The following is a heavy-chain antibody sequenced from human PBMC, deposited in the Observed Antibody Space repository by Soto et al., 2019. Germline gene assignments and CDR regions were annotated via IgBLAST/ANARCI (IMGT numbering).Heavy chain of an antibody. V-gene: IGHV3-30*18. D-gene: IGHD2-21*02. CDR2: ISYDGSNK. CDR3: AKDGYPYCAGDCYSAYFDY. Sequence: GGSLRLSCAASGFTFSSYGMHWVRQAPGKGLEWVAVISYDGSNKYYADSVKGRFTISRDNSKNTLFLLINSLRTEDTAVYYCAKDGYPYCAGDCYSAYFDYWGQGTLVTVSS. J-gene: IGHJ4*02. CDR1: GFTFSSYG.